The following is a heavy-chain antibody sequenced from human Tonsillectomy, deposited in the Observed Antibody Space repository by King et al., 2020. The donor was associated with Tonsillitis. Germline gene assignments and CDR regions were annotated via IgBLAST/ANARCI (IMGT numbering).Heavy chain of an antibody. V-gene: IGHV3-7*01. J-gene: IGHJ4*02. D-gene: IGHD3-22*01. CDR2: IKQDGSKK. CDR3: VRLLSGAYYAGY. CDR1: GFNFSSYW. Sequence: VQLVESGGGLVQPGGSLRLSCAASGFNFSSYWKSWVRQAPGKGLEWVANIKQDGSKKYYVESVKGRFTISRENAKNSLYLQMNSLRAEDTAVYSCVRLLSGAYYAGYWGQGTLVTVSS.